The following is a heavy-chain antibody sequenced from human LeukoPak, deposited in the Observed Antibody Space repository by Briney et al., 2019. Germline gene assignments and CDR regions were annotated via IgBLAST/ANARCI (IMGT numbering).Heavy chain of an antibody. D-gene: IGHD4-17*01. CDR2: IYTSGST. CDR3: ARVLYGDYYFDY. V-gene: IGHV4-4*07. CDR1: GGSISNYY. Sequence: PSETLSLTCTVFGGSISNYYWNWIRQPAGKGLEWIGRIYTSGSTNYNPSLKSRVTMSVDTSKNQVSLNLNSVTAADMAVYYCARVLYGDYYFDYWGQGTLVTVSS. J-gene: IGHJ4*02.